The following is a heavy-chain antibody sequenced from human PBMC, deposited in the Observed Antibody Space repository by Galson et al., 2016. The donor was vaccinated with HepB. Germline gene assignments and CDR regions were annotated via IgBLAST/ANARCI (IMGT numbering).Heavy chain of an antibody. CDR2: ISHSGST. J-gene: IGHJ5*02. V-gene: IGHV4-34*01. Sequence: SETLSLTCVVYGGSFSGYYWSWIRQSPGKGLEWIGEISHSGSTNYNPSFKSRVTISVDTSKNLFSLKLTSVTAADTAAYYCARANLGFCTSTTCSSNWFDPWGQGTLVTVSS. D-gene: IGHD2-2*01. CDR3: ARANLGFCTSTTCSSNWFDP. CDR1: GGSFSGYY.